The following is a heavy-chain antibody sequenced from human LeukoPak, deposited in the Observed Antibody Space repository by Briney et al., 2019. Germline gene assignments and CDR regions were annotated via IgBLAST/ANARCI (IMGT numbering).Heavy chain of an antibody. V-gene: IGHV4-4*09. D-gene: IGHD5-18*01. CDR1: GGSISSYY. CDR3: ARHLKVAAMVFDY. Sequence: SETLSLTCTVSGGSISSYYWGWIRQPPGKGLEWIGYIYTSGSTNYNPSLKSRVTISVDTSKNQFSLKLSSVTAADTDVYYCARHLKVAAMVFDYWGQGTLVTVSS. J-gene: IGHJ4*02. CDR2: IYTSGST.